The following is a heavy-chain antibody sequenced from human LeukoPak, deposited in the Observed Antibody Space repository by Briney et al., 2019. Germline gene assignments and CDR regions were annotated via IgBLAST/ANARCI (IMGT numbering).Heavy chain of an antibody. D-gene: IGHD6-19*01. Sequence: GGSLRLSCAVFGFTFDDYAMHWVRQVPGKGLEWVAGISWNSDTRGYVDSVKGRFTISRDNARNSLYLQMNSLRAEDTAVYYCAKDPYSSGWYGRGLYYYYYMDVWGKGTTVTISS. J-gene: IGHJ6*03. V-gene: IGHV3-9*01. CDR3: AKDPYSSGWYGRGLYYYYYMDV. CDR2: ISWNSDTR. CDR1: GFTFDDYA.